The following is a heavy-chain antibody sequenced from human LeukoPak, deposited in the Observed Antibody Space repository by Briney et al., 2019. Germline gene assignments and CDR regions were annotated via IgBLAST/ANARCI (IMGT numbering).Heavy chain of an antibody. J-gene: IGHJ5*02. D-gene: IGHD1-26*01. Sequence: SETLSLTCTVCGGSISSYYWRWIRQPTGKGREWSGYIYYIGRPNSTPSLNSRVTISVDTSKNQFSLKLSSVPAADTAVYYCARSVYVGAPAGWFDPWGQGTLVTVSS. CDR1: GGSISSYY. V-gene: IGHV4-59*01. CDR3: ARSVYVGAPAGWFDP. CDR2: IYYIGRP.